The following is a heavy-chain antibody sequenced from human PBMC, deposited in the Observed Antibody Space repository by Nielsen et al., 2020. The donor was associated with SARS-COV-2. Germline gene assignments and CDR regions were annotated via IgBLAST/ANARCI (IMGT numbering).Heavy chain of an antibody. J-gene: IGHJ4*02. CDR2: ISSSR. CDR1: GFTISSYG. V-gene: IGHV3-21*04. CDR3: AREGRNLPLDY. Sequence: GESLMISWVVSGFTISSYGMSLVRQAPGKGPGLVSAISSSRNYADSVSGRFTISRDNGKNSLYLQMNSLRVEDTAVYYCAREGRNLPLDYWGQGTLVTVSS.